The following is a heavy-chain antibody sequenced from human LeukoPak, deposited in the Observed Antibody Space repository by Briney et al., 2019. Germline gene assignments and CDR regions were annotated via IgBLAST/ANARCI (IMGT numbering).Heavy chain of an antibody. V-gene: IGHV1-2*02. D-gene: IGHD2-15*01. CDR3: ARDGGGVVVAATPDY. J-gene: IGHJ4*02. Sequence: ASVKDSCKASGYSLIDNCMHWVRQAPGQGLEWMGWINPKTGGTNYAQNFQGRVTMTRDTSISTAYLELSSLRSDDTAVYYCARDGGGVVVAATPDYWGQGTLVTVSS. CDR2: INPKTGGT. CDR1: GYSLIDNC.